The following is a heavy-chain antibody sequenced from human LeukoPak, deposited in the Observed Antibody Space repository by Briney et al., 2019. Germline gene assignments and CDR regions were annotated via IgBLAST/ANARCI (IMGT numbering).Heavy chain of an antibody. CDR2: IYPGDSDT. Sequence: ESLKISCKGSRYSFTSYWIGWVRQMPGKGLEWMGIIYPGDSDTRYSPSFQGQVTISADKSISTAYLQWSSLKASDTAMYYCATLPNFAPGRGLDYMDVWGKGTTVTVSS. CDR1: RYSFTSYW. J-gene: IGHJ6*03. D-gene: IGHD3-3*01. CDR3: ATLPNFAPGRGLDYMDV. V-gene: IGHV5-51*01.